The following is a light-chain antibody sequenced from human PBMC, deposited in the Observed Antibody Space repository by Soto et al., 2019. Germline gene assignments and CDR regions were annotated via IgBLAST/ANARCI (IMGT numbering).Light chain of an antibody. J-gene: IGKJ2*01. V-gene: IGKV1D-13*01. CDR1: QGISSA. CDR2: DAS. CDR3: QQFNNYPAT. Sequence: AIQLTQSPSSLSVSVGDRVTITCRASQGISSALAWYQQKPGKAPKLLIYDASSLESGVPSRFSGSGSGTDFTLTISNLQPEDFATYYWQQFNNYPATFGQGTKLEIK.